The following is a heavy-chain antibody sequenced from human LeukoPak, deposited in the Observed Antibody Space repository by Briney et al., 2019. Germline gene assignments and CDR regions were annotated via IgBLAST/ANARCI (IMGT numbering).Heavy chain of an antibody. V-gene: IGHV3-64*01. CDR2: MSSNGGST. D-gene: IGHD3-10*01. J-gene: IGHJ4*02. CDR1: GFTFSSYA. CDR3: ARVGYGSGSYRTYYFDY. Sequence: PGGSLRLSCAASGFTFSSYAMDWVRQAPGKGLEYVSAMSSNGGSTYYANSVKGRFTISRDNSKNTLYLQMGSLRAEDMAVYYCARVGYGSGSYRTYYFDYWGQGTLVTVSS.